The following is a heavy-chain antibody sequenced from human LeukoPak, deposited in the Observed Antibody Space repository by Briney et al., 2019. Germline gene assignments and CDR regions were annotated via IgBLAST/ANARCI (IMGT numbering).Heavy chain of an antibody. Sequence: PGGSLRLSCAASGFTFSSYAMSWVRQAPGKGLEWVSAISGSGGSTYYADSVKGRFTISRDNSKNTLYLQVNSLRAEDTAVYYCAKDPRFEWSFDYWGQGTLVTVSS. D-gene: IGHD3-9*01. CDR3: AKDPRFEWSFDY. J-gene: IGHJ4*02. CDR1: GFTFSSYA. V-gene: IGHV3-23*01. CDR2: ISGSGGST.